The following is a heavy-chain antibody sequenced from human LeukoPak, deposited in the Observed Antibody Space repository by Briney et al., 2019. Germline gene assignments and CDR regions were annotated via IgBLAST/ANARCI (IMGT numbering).Heavy chain of an antibody. V-gene: IGHV4-31*03. CDR3: ARGQYYYDSSGFDY. CDR1: GGSISSGGYY. Sequence: SETLSLTCTVSGGSISSGGYYWSWLRQHPGKGLEWIGYIYYSGSTYYNPSLKSRVTISVDTSKNQFSLKLSSVTAADTAVYYCARGQYYYDSSGFDYWGQGTLVTVSS. J-gene: IGHJ4*02. D-gene: IGHD3-22*01. CDR2: IYYSGST.